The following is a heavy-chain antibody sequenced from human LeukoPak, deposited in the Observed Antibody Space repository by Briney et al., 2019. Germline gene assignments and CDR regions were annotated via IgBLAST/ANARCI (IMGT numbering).Heavy chain of an antibody. Sequence: GGSLRLSCAASGFIFNNYVIHWFRQAPDKGLEWVAVASLDGNSKFYASSVKGRSSISRDNSMNTLYLQMSSLRPEDTALYFCARERTTSSWGSFDVWGQGTMVTVSS. D-gene: IGHD2-2*01. J-gene: IGHJ3*01. CDR2: ASLDGNSK. CDR3: ARERTTSSWGSFDV. CDR1: GFIFNNYV. V-gene: IGHV3-30*03.